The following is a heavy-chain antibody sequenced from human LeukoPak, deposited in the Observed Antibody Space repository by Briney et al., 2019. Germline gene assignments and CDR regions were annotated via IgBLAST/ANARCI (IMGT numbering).Heavy chain of an antibody. V-gene: IGHV3-7*01. Sequence: PGGSLRLSRAVSGFTFSDFWMNWVRRSPGKGLEWVAGINQNGGETSYVDSVKGRFTISRDNPKNSLYLQMSSLRAEDTAVYYCARDGTAPGLYFDLWGQGTLVTVSS. CDR2: INQNGGET. D-gene: IGHD6-13*01. CDR1: GFTFSDFW. J-gene: IGHJ4*01. CDR3: ARDGTAPGLYFDL.